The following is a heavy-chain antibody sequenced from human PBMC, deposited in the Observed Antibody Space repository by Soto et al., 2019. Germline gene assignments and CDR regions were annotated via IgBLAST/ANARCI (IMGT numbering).Heavy chain of an antibody. V-gene: IGHV4-4*02. D-gene: IGHD3-10*01. Sequence: QVQLQESGPGLVKPSGTLSLSCAVSGGSIRSSSWWTWLRQSPGKGLEWIGEIYHAGSPNYNPSFQSRVTISADTSKNFFSLRLTSVTAADTAIYYCARASSFRGDFDIWGHGTAVTVSS. CDR2: IYHAGSP. J-gene: IGHJ3*02. CDR1: GGSIRSSSW. CDR3: ARASSFRGDFDI.